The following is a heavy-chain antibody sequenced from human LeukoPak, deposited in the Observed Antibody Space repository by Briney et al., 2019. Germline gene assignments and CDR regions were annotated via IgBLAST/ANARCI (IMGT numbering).Heavy chain of an antibody. CDR2: ISGSDSGT. Sequence: GGSLRLSCEASGFTFSTYAMSWVRQPPGKGLQWVSGISGSDSGTYYTDSVKGRFTISRDNSKNTVYLEIDNLRAEDTAVYYCARCMSGTGVCLNFDSWGQGILVTVSS. V-gene: IGHV3-23*01. CDR1: GFTFSTYA. J-gene: IGHJ4*02. CDR3: ARCMSGTGVCLNFDS. D-gene: IGHD2-8*02.